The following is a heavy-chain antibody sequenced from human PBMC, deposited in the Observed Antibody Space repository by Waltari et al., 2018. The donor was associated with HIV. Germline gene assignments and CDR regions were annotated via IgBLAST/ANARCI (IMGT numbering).Heavy chain of an antibody. D-gene: IGHD3-10*01. CDR2: IKTKGDGGAT. V-gene: IGHV3-15*01. CDR1: GFTLNSVW. Sequence: EVQLVEYGGYLLKPGGCISISCAASGFTLNSVWMSWVRQAPGKGLEWVGRIKTKGDGGATDYAAAVKGRFTISRDDSKNTVYLQMNSLKIEDTAVYYCTSEEDYGSGSHFDYWGQGTLVTVSS. CDR3: TSEEDYGSGSHFDY. J-gene: IGHJ4*02.